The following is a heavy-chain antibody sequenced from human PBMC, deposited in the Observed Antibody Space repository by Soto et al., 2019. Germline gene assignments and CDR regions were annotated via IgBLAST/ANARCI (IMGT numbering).Heavy chain of an antibody. CDR1: GGTFSSYV. D-gene: IGHD1-1*01. Sequence: QVQLVQSGAEVKKTGSSVKVACKASGGTFSSYVISWVRQPPGQGLECMGGIIPISGRANYAPNFQGRVSMTADESTTTVYMELSSLRSEDTAVYYCARGWNDFPHWGQGTLVTVSS. CDR2: IIPISGRA. CDR3: ARGWNDFPH. J-gene: IGHJ4*02. V-gene: IGHV1-69*01.